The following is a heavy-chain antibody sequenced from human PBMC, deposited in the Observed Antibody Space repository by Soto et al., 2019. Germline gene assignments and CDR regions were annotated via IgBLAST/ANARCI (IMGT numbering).Heavy chain of an antibody. D-gene: IGHD3-10*01. CDR2: IIPIFGTA. J-gene: IGHJ5*02. CDR3: AREGNFRPSFTLYGSGRFPSYNWFDP. CDR1: GGTFGSYA. Sequence: SVKVSCKASGGTFGSYAISWVRQAPGQGLEWMGGIIPIFGTANYAQKFQGRVTITADESTSTAYMELSSLRSEDTAVYYCAREGNFRPSFTLYGSGRFPSYNWFDPWGKGHLVTVSS. V-gene: IGHV1-69*13.